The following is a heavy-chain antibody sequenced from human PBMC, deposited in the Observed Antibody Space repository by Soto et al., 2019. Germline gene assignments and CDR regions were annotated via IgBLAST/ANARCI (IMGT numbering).Heavy chain of an antibody. V-gene: IGHV4-31*03. CDR2: IYYSGST. Sequence: SETLSLTCTVSGGSISSGGYYWSWIRQHPGKGLEWIGYIYYSGSTYYNPSLKSRVTISVDTSKNQFSLKLSSVTAADTAVYYCATDRYTPGDHGYWGQGTLVTVSS. CDR3: ATDRYTPGDHGY. J-gene: IGHJ4*02. D-gene: IGHD3-16*02. CDR1: GGSISSGGYY.